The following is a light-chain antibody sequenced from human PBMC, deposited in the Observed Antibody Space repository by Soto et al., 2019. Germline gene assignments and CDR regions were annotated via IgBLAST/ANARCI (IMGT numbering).Light chain of an antibody. CDR2: SAT. CDR3: QQANSFPMT. V-gene: IGKV1-12*01. J-gene: IGKJ5*01. Sequence: IQMTQSPSSVSASVGDRVTITCRAGPNIGKYLAWYQQKPGKAPKLLIHSATILQGGVPSRFNGSGSGTQFTLTINSLQPEDSATYYCQQANSFPMTFGQGTRLEIK. CDR1: PNIGKY.